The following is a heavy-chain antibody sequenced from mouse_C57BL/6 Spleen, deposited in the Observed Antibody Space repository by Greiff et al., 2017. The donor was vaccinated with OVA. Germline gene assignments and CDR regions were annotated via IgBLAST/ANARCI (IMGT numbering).Heavy chain of an antibody. CDR3: ATLITTVVEDYFDY. D-gene: IGHD1-1*01. Sequence: QVQLQQSGAELVMPGASVKLSCKASGYTFTSYWMHWVKQRPGQGLEWIGEIDPSDSYTNYNQKFKGKSTLTVDKSSSTAYMQLSSLTSEDSAVYYCATLITTVVEDYFDYWGQGTTLTVSS. V-gene: IGHV1-69*01. CDR2: IDPSDSYT. J-gene: IGHJ2*01. CDR1: GYTFTSYW.